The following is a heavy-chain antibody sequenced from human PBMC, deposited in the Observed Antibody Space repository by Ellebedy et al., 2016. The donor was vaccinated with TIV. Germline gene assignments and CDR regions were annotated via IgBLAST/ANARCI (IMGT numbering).Heavy chain of an antibody. J-gene: IGHJ4*02. CDR1: GGSFSGYY. CDR3: ARHEGASFTY. V-gene: IGHV4-34*01. D-gene: IGHD1-26*01. CDR2: INHSGST. Sequence: GSLRLSXAVYGGSFSGYYWSWIRQPPGKGLEWIGEINHSGSTNYNPSLKSRVTISVDTSKNQFYLELTSVTAADTAVYYCARHEGASFTYWGQGTLVTVSS.